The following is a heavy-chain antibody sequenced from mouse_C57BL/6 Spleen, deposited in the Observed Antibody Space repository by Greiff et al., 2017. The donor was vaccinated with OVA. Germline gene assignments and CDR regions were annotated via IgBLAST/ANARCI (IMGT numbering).Heavy chain of an antibody. J-gene: IGHJ2*01. CDR3: ATLIVTRYYYGN. Sequence: VQLKQSGPELVKPGASVKMSCKASGYTFTDYNMHWVKQSHGKSLEWIGYINPNNGGTSYNQKFKGKATLTVNKSSSTAYMELRSLTSEDSAVYYCATLIVTRYYYGNWGQGTTLTVSS. CDR2: INPNNGGT. D-gene: IGHD1-1*01. V-gene: IGHV1-22*01. CDR1: GYTFTDYN.